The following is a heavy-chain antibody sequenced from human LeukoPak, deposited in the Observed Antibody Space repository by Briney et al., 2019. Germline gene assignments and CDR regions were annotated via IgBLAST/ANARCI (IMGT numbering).Heavy chain of an antibody. J-gene: IGHJ4*02. CDR2: IYYTGST. CDR3: ARNLIPEQLVLNF. D-gene: IGHD6-13*01. Sequence: PSETLSLTCTVSGGSISSYYWSWIRQPPGKGLEWIGYIYYTGSTNYNPSLKSRVTMSVDTSKNQFSLNLKSVTPEDTAVYYCARNLIPEQLVLNFWGQGTLVTVSS. V-gene: IGHV4-59*01. CDR1: GGSISSYY.